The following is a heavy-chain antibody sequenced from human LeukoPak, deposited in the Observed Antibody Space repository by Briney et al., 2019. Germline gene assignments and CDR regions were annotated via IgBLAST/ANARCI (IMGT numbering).Heavy chain of an antibody. CDR3: ARSITMIVVGGYYFDY. CDR1: GGSISSYY. V-gene: IGHV4-59*08. CDR2: IYYSGST. J-gene: IGHJ4*02. Sequence: SETLSLTCTVSGGSISSYYWSWIRQPPGKGLEWIGYIYYSGSTNYNPSLKSRVTISVDTSKNQFSLKLSSVTDADTAVYYCARSITMIVVGGYYFDYWGQGTLVTVSS. D-gene: IGHD3-22*01.